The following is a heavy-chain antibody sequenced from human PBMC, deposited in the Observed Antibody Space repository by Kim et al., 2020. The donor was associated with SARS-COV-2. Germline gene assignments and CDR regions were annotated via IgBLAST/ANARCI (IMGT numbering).Heavy chain of an antibody. Sequence: SETRSLTCTVSGGSISSYYWSWIRQPPGKGLEWIGYIYYSGSTNYNPSLKSRVTISVDTFKNQFSLRLSSVTAADTAVYYCARQLIYCSSTSCYDNYYYYGMDVWGQGTTVTVSS. CDR1: GGSISSYY. CDR2: IYYSGST. J-gene: IGHJ6*02. V-gene: IGHV4-59*08. D-gene: IGHD2-2*01. CDR3: ARQLIYCSSTSCYDNYYYYGMDV.